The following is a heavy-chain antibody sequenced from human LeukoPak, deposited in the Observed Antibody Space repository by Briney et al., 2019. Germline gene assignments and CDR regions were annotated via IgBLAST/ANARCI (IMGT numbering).Heavy chain of an antibody. Sequence: ASVNDSCKASGYTFTSYYMHWVRQAPGQGLEWMGIINPSGGSTSYAQKFQGRVTMTRDTSTSTVYMELSSLRSEDTAVYYCARDYGSGRFDYWGQGTLVTVSS. V-gene: IGHV1-46*01. CDR1: GYTFTSYY. CDR2: INPSGGST. CDR3: ARDYGSGRFDY. J-gene: IGHJ4*02. D-gene: IGHD3-10*01.